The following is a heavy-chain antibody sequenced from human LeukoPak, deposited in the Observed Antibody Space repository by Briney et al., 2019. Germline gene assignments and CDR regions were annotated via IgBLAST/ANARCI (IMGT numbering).Heavy chain of an antibody. CDR2: ISSSGSPI. CDR3: ARGFRHTAMFLDS. J-gene: IGHJ4*02. D-gene: IGHD5-18*01. Sequence: GGSLRLSCAASGFTFSSYEMNWVRQAPGEGLEWISCISSSGSPIYYADSVKGRFTISRDNAKNSLYLRMNSLRAEDTAVYYCARGFRHTAMFLDSWGQGTLVTVSS. V-gene: IGHV3-48*03. CDR1: GFTFSSYE.